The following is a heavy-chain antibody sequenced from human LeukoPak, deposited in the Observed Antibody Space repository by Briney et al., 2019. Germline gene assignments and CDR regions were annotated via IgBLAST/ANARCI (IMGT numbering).Heavy chain of an antibody. Sequence: GGSLRLSCAASGFTFSSYGMQWVRQAPGKGLEWVAFIRYDGSNKYYADSVKGRFTISRDNSKNTLYLQMNSLRAEDTAVYYCARADYGDYRRGYYFDYWGQGTLVTVSS. D-gene: IGHD4-17*01. CDR2: IRYDGSNK. V-gene: IGHV3-30*02. CDR1: GFTFSSYG. CDR3: ARADYGDYRRGYYFDY. J-gene: IGHJ4*02.